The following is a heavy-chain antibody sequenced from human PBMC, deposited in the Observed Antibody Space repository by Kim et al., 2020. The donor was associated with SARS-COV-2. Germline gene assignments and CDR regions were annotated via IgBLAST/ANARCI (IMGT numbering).Heavy chain of an antibody. CDR2: ISWNSGSI. CDR3: AKEFGGRQQWLDLGEEGFDY. D-gene: IGHD6-19*01. Sequence: GGSLRLSCAASGFTFDDYAMHWVRQAPGKGLEWVSGISWNSGSIGYADSVKGRFTISRDNAKNSLYLQMNSLRAEDTALYYCAKEFGGRQQWLDLGEEGFDYWGQGTLVTVSS. CDR1: GFTFDDYA. V-gene: IGHV3-9*01. J-gene: IGHJ4*02.